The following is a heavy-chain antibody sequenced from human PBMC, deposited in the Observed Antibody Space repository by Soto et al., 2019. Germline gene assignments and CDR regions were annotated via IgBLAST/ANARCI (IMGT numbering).Heavy chain of an antibody. V-gene: IGHV3-21*01. CDR2: ISTSSSYI. Sequence: EVQLVESGGGLVKPGGSLRLSCEGSGFTFNPYNMNWVRQAPGNGLEWVASISTSSSYIYYAASVEGRFTVSRDNTKNSLYLQMSDLRDEDTAVYYCARGLERATSNNWFDSWGQGTQVTVSS. D-gene: IGHD1-1*01. CDR3: ARGLERATSNNWFDS. J-gene: IGHJ5*01. CDR1: GFTFNPYN.